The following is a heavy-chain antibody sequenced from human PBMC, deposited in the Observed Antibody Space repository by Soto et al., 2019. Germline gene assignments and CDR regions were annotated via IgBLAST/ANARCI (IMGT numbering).Heavy chain of an antibody. Sequence: QLQLQESGPGLVKPSETLSLTCTVSGGSISSSSYYCGWIRQPPGKGLEWIGSIYYSGSTYYNPSIKSRVTISVDTSKNQFSLKLSSVTAADPAVYYWARRRWIQFTIDYWGQGTLVTVSS. J-gene: IGHJ4*02. V-gene: IGHV4-39*01. CDR2: IYYSGST. CDR3: ARRRWIQFTIDY. D-gene: IGHD5-18*01. CDR1: GGSISSSSYY.